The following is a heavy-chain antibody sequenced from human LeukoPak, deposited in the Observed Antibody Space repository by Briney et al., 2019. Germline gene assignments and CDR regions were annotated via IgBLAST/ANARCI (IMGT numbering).Heavy chain of an antibody. Sequence: AGGSPRLSCAASGFAFHDYAMHWVRQVPGKGLEWVSLISGDGGDTYYADSVKGRFAISRDNSKNSLYLQMDSLRTEDTALYYCAKVGESSGGYYSFDYWGQGTLVTVSS. CDR3: AKVGESSGGYYSFDY. V-gene: IGHV3-43*02. J-gene: IGHJ4*02. CDR1: GFAFHDYA. D-gene: IGHD3-22*01. CDR2: ISGDGGDT.